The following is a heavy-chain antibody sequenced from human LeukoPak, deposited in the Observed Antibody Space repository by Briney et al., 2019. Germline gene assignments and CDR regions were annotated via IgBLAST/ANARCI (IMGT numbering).Heavy chain of an antibody. V-gene: IGHV3-74*01. CDR3: VSRNYGSSPFDY. Sequence: GGSLRLSCAASGFTFNRCWMHWVRQAPGKGLVWVSRISSDGSNTNYADSVKGRFTISRDSAENTLYLQMDSLTAEDTAVYYCVSRNYGSSPFDYWGQGTLVTVSS. CDR2: ISSDGSNT. D-gene: IGHD4-17*01. CDR1: GFTFNRCW. J-gene: IGHJ4*02.